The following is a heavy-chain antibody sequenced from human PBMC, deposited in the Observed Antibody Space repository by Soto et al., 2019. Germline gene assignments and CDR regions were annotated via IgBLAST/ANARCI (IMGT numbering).Heavy chain of an antibody. D-gene: IGHD6-13*01. CDR2: IYSGGST. Sequence: GGSLRLSXAASGFTVSSNYMSWVRQAPGKGLEWVSVIYSGGSTYYADSVKGRFTISRDNSKNTVYLQMSSLRAEDTAVYYCARRGIEAADTGPGQDYFDYWGQGTLVTVSS. CDR1: GFTVSSNY. CDR3: ARRGIEAADTGPGQDYFDY. V-gene: IGHV3-66*01. J-gene: IGHJ4*02.